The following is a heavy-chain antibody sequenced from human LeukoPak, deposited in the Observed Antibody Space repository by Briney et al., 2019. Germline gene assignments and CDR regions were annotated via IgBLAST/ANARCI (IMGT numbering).Heavy chain of an antibody. CDR3: ARGYYDFWSGYYTDFDY. CDR2: ISSSSSYI. D-gene: IGHD3-3*01. J-gene: IGHJ4*02. V-gene: IGHV3-21*01. CDR1: GFTFSSYS. Sequence: GGSLRLSCAASGFTFSSYSMNWVRQAPGKGLEWVSSISSSSSYIYYADSVKGRFTISRDNAKNSLYLQMNSLRAEDTAVYYCARGYYDFWSGYYTDFDYWGQGTLVTVSS.